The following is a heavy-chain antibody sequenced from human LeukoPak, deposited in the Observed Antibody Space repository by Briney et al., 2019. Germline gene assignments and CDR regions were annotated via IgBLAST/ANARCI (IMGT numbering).Heavy chain of an antibody. D-gene: IGHD3-3*01. V-gene: IGHV3-23*01. Sequence: GGTLRLSCAASGFMFSSYGMSWVRQAPGKGLEWVSSLSGSGSSTYYADSVKGRFTISRDNSKNTLYLQMNSLRAEDTAIYYCARDERLLSFLKWGQGTLVTVSS. J-gene: IGHJ4*02. CDR2: LSGSGSST. CDR3: ARDERLLSFLK. CDR1: GFMFSSYG.